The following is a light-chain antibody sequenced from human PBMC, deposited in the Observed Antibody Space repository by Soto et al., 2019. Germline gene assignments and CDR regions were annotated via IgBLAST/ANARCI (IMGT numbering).Light chain of an antibody. Sequence: EIVLTQSPGTLSLSPGERATLSCRASQSVSSSYLAWYQQKPGQAPRLLIYGASNRATGIPDRFSGSGSGTDFTLTISRLEPEDFAVYYCQQYADSPRTLGQGTKV. V-gene: IGKV3-20*01. J-gene: IGKJ1*01. CDR1: QSVSSSY. CDR3: QQYADSPRT. CDR2: GAS.